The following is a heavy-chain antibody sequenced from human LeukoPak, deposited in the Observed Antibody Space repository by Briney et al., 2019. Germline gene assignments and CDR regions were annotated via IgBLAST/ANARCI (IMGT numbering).Heavy chain of an antibody. Sequence: PSETLSLTCAVYGGSFSGYYWSWIRQPPGKGLEWIGEINHSGGTNYNPSLKSRVTISVDTSKNQFSLKLSSVTAADTAVYYCARWNYDSSGYYYFDYWGQGTLVTVSS. CDR3: ARWNYDSSGYYYFDY. V-gene: IGHV4-34*01. D-gene: IGHD3-22*01. J-gene: IGHJ4*02. CDR1: GGSFSGYY. CDR2: INHSGGT.